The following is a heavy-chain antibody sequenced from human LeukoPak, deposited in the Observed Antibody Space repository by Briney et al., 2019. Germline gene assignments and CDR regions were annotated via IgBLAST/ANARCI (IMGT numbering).Heavy chain of an antibody. D-gene: IGHD1-7*01. V-gene: IGHV1-24*01. CDR3: ASRPITGTTGSRLGWFDP. J-gene: IGHJ5*02. CDR2: FDPEDGET. CDR1: GYTLTELS. Sequence: ASVKVSCKVSGYTLTELSMHWVRQAPGKGLEWMGGFDPEDGETIYAQKFQGRVTMTEDTSTDTAYMELSSLRSEDTAVYYCASRPITGTTGSRLGWFDPWGQGTLVTVSS.